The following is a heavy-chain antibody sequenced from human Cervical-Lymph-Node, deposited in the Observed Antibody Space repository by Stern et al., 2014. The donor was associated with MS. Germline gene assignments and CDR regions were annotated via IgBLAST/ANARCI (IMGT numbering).Heavy chain of an antibody. D-gene: IGHD2-15*01. J-gene: IGHJ5*02. V-gene: IGHV3-7*01. CDR1: GFSFSSYW. CDR2: IKEDGSET. Sequence: EVQLVESGRGLVQPAGSLRLSCAASGFSFSSYWMNWVRQAPGQGLEWVANIKEDGSETYYVDSVKGRFPISRDNAKNSLYLQMNSLRAEDTAVYYCARGSDTWGQGTLVTVSS. CDR3: ARGSDT.